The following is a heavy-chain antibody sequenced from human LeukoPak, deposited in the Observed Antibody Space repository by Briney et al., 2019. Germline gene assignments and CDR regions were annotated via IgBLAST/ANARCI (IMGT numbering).Heavy chain of an antibody. V-gene: IGHV3-23*01. CDR3: AKSLSSMVRGVIIKVDAFDI. CDR1: GFTFSSYA. CDR2: ISGSGGST. Sequence: KTGGSLRLSCAASGFTFSSYAMSWVRQAPGKGLEWVSAISGSGGSTYYADSVKGRFTISRDNSKNTLYLQMNSLRAEDTAVYYCAKSLSSMVRGVIIKVDAFDIWGQGTMVTVSS. D-gene: IGHD3-10*01. J-gene: IGHJ3*02.